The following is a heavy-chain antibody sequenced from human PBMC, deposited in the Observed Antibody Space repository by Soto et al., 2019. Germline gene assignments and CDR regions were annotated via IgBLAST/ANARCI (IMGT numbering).Heavy chain of an antibody. D-gene: IGHD2-2*01. CDR2: IGPNPVNT. CDR3: ATARHCSSDACPAAE. J-gene: IGHJ4*02. V-gene: IGHV3-23*01. CDR1: GFPFSTSG. Sequence: PWGSLRLSCSASGFPFSTSGMLWCRQPPGEGLEWVSAIGPNPVNTNYRDSVKGRFTISRDNSRNTVFLQMSALRAEDTALYYCATARHCSSDACPAAEWGQGTLVTVSS.